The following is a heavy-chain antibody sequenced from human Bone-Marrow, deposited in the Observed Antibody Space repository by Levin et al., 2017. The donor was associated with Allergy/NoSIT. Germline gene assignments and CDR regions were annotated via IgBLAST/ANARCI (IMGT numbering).Heavy chain of an antibody. CDR3: TSLQREHYYGQ. Sequence: GGSLRLSCVASGFTFANAWMHWIRQAPGKGLEWVGRIRSKSHGETIEYAAPGKCRFTIARDKSKNKMFLKMNSLENADTSMYYCTSLQREHYYGQGGQGTLVTVSS. J-gene: IGHJ4*02. CDR2: IRSKSHGETI. V-gene: IGHV3-15*01. CDR1: GFTFANAW. D-gene: IGHD3-10*01.